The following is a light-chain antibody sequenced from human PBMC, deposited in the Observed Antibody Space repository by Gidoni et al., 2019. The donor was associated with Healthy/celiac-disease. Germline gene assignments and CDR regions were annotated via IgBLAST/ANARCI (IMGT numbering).Light chain of an antibody. CDR1: PGIRND. Sequence: AIQMTQSPSSLSASVGDRVTITCRASPGIRNDLGWYQQKPGKAPKLLIYAASSLQSGVPSRFSGSGSGTDFTLTISSLQPEDFATYYCLQDYNYALTFGGGTKVEIK. V-gene: IGKV1-6*01. CDR2: AAS. CDR3: LQDYNYALT. J-gene: IGKJ4*01.